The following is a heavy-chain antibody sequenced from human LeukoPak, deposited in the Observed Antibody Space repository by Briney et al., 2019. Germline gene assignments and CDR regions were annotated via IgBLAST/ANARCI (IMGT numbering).Heavy chain of an antibody. J-gene: IGHJ4*01. CDR1: GLIFSDYW. V-gene: IGHV3-7*01. CDR3: ARDGTAAGLYFDL. D-gene: IGHD6-13*01. Sequence: PGGSLRLSCGVSGLIFSDYWMNWVRQAPGKGLEWVASIKQDGGEKSYVDSVKGRSTISRDNAKNSLYLQMSSLRAEDTAVYYCARDGTAAGLYFDLWGQGTPVTVSS. CDR2: IKQDGGEK.